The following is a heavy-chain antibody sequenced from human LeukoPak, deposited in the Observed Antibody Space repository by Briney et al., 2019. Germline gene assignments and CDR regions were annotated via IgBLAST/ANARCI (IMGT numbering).Heavy chain of an antibody. CDR2: MNPNSGNT. V-gene: IGHV1-8*01. CDR1: GYTFTSYD. Sequence: ASVKVSCKASGYTFTSYDINWVRQATGQGLEWMGWMNPNSGNTGYAQKFQGRVTMTRNTSISTAYMELSSLRSEDTAVYYCARMGAGNSGSWVGYYYGMDVWGQGTTVTVSS. J-gene: IGHJ6*02. D-gene: IGHD5-12*01. CDR3: ARMGAGNSGSWVGYYYGMDV.